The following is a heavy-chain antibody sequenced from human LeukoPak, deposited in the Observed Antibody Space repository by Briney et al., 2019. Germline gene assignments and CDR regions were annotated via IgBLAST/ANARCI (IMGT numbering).Heavy chain of an antibody. V-gene: IGHV3-48*02. J-gene: IGHJ4*02. CDR3: ARTLLWFGELLAGYSYGYDY. D-gene: IGHD3-10*01. Sequence: GGSPRLSCAASGFTFSSYSMNWVRQAPGKGLEWVSYISSSSSTIYYADSVKGRFTISRDNAKNSLYLQMNSLRDEDTAVYYCARTLLWFGELLAGYSYGYDYWGQGTLVTVSS. CDR2: ISSSSSTI. CDR1: GFTFSSYS.